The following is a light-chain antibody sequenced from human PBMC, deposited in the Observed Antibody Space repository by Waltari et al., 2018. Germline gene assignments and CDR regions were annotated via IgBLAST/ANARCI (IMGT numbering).Light chain of an antibody. CDR2: GAS. Sequence: EIVLTQSPGTLSLSPGERATLSCRASQSVSSSYLAWYQQKPGQAPRLLIYGASSRATGIPDRFSGSGSGTDFTLTISRLEPEDFAVYYCQQYNHWPPYTFGQGTKLEIK. CDR1: QSVSSSY. J-gene: IGKJ2*01. V-gene: IGKV3-20*01. CDR3: QQYNHWPPYT.